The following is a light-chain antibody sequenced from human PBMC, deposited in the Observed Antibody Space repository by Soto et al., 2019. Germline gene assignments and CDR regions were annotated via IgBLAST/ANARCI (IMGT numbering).Light chain of an antibody. CDR2: DAS. V-gene: IGKV1-33*01. Sequence: DIQMTQSPPSLSASVGDRVTITCQASQDISNYLNWYQQKPGKGPKLLIYDASNLETGVPSRFSGSGSGTDFTFTISSLQPEDIATYYYQQYDNLPLTFGGGTKVDI. CDR1: QDISNY. J-gene: IGKJ4*01. CDR3: QQYDNLPLT.